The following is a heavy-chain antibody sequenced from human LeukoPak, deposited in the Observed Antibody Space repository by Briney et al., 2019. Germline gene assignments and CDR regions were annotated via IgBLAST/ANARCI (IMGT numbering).Heavy chain of an antibody. D-gene: IGHD2-2*02. V-gene: IGHV3-30-3*01. J-gene: IGHJ6*02. Sequence: GGSLRLSCAASGFTFSSYAMPWVRQAPGKGLEWVAVISYDGSNKYYADSVKGRFTISRDNSKNTLYLQMNSLRAEDTAVYYCARDIVVVPAAILSFYYYYGMDVWGQGTTVTVSS. CDR2: ISYDGSNK. CDR1: GFTFSSYA. CDR3: ARDIVVVPAAILSFYYYYGMDV.